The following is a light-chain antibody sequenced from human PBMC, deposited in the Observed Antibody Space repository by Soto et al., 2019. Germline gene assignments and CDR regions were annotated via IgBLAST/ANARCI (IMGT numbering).Light chain of an antibody. Sequence: QSVLTQPASVSGSPGQSITISCTGTSSDIGAYNYVSWYQHHPGKVPKLIISEVSNRPSGVSNRFSGSKSDNTASLTISGLQAEDEADYYCASRTSSSTYVFGTGTKVTVL. V-gene: IGLV2-14*01. CDR3: ASRTSSSTYV. J-gene: IGLJ1*01. CDR1: SSDIGAYNY. CDR2: EVS.